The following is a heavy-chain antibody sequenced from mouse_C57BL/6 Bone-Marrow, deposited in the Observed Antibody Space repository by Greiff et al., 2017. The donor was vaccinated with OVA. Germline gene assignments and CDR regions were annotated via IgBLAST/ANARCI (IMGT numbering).Heavy chain of an antibody. J-gene: IGHJ2*01. V-gene: IGHV1-69*01. CDR1: GYTFTSYW. Sequence: QVQLQQPGAELVMPGASVKLSCKASGYTFTSYWMHWVKQRPGQGLEWIGEIDPSDSYPNYNQKFKGKSTLTVDKSSSTAYMQLSSLTSEDSAVYYCARSRGFDYWGQGTTLTVSS. CDR2: IDPSDSYP. CDR3: ARSRGFDY. D-gene: IGHD3-3*01.